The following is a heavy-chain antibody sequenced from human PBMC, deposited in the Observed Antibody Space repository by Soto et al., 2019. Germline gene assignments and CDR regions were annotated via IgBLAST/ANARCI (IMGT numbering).Heavy chain of an antibody. CDR1: GGYISSGGYY. CDR3: ARGIXXXXXATFDP. Sequence: SETLSLTCTVSGGYISSGGYYWSWIRQHPGKGLEWIWYIYYSGSTYYNPSLKSRVTISVDTSKNQFSLKLSSVTAADTAVYYCARGIXXXXXATFDPWGXGTLVTVSS. D-gene: IGHD2-15*01. J-gene: IGHJ5*02. CDR2: IYYSGST. V-gene: IGHV4-31*03.